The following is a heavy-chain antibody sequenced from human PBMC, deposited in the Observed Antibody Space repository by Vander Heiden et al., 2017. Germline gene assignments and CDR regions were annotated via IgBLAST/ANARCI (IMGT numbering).Heavy chain of an antibody. Sequence: QVQLQQWGAGLLKPSETLSLTCAVYGGSFSGYYWSWIRQPPGKGLEWIGEINYSRSTNDNPSLKSRVTISVDTSKKQCSLKMRSVKAADTAVYYCARGGRFFHWFDPWCQGPLVTLSS. CDR3: ARGGRFFHWFDP. J-gene: IGHJ5*02. V-gene: IGHV4-34*01. CDR1: GGSFSGYY. CDR2: INYSRST. D-gene: IGHD3-3*01.